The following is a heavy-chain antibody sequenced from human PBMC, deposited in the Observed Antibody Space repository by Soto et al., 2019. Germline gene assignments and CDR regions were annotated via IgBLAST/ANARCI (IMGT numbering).Heavy chain of an antibody. Sequence: SETLSLTCTVSGGSVSSGSDYWSWIRQPPGKGLEWIGYIYYSGSTNYNPSLKSRVTISVDTSKNQFSLKLSSVTAADTAVYYCARGIVGATSRAYFDYWGQGTLVTVSS. D-gene: IGHD1-26*01. CDR3: ARGIVGATSRAYFDY. V-gene: IGHV4-61*01. J-gene: IGHJ4*02. CDR2: IYYSGST. CDR1: GGSVSSGSDY.